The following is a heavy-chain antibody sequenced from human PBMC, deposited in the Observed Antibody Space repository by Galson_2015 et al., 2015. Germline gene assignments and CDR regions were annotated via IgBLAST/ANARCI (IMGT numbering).Heavy chain of an antibody. J-gene: IGHJ4*02. CDR2: IHSGGST. CDR1: GFTVSSNY. V-gene: IGHV3-66*02. D-gene: IGHD3-9*01. Sequence: SLRLSCAASGFTVSSNYMNWVRQAPGKGLEWVSVIHSGGSTYYGDSVKGRFTISRDNSKNTLYLQMNSLRGEDTAVYYCAGGAGMDYDILTGYYPAGRYWGQGTLVTVSS. CDR3: AGGAGMDYDILTGYYPAGRY.